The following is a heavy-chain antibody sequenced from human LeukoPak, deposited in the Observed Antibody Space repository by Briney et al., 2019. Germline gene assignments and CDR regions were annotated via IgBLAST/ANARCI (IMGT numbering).Heavy chain of an antibody. Sequence: GGSLRLSCAASGFTFSSYWMSWVRQAPGKGLEWVANIKQDGSEKHYVDSVKGRFTISRDNAKNSLYLQMNSLRAEDTAAYYCARGRDYGDSGDYWGQGTLVTVSS. CDR1: GFTFSSYW. J-gene: IGHJ4*02. CDR2: IKQDGSEK. D-gene: IGHD4-17*01. CDR3: ARGRDYGDSGDY. V-gene: IGHV3-7*03.